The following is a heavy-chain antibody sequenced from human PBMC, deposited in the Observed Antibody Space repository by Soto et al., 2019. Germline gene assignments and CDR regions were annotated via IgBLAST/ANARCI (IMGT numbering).Heavy chain of an antibody. D-gene: IGHD2-15*01. J-gene: IGHJ6*02. CDR2: IIPIFATA. Sequence: QVQLVQSGAEVKKPGSSVKVSCKASGGTFSNYAINWVRQAPGQGLEWMGGIIPIFATADYAQKFQGRVTITADESTSTAYMELSSLRSEDTAVYYCASDQGGNRYYYYGMDVWGQGTTVTVSS. V-gene: IGHV1-69*12. CDR1: GGTFSNYA. CDR3: ASDQGGNRYYYYGMDV.